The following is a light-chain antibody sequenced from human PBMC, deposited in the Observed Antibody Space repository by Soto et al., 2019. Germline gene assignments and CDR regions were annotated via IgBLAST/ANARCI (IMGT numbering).Light chain of an antibody. Sequence: DIQVTQSPSSLSASVGDRVTITCQASQDISNYLNWYQQKPGKAPKLLIYDASHLETGVPSRFSGSGSGPDFNFTISGLQPEDVATYYCQQYDNLVIIFGQGTRLDIK. CDR3: QQYDNLVII. CDR1: QDISNY. V-gene: IGKV1-33*01. J-gene: IGKJ5*01. CDR2: DAS.